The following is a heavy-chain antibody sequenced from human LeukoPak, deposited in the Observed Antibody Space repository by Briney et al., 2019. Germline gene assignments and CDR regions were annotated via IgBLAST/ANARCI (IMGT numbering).Heavy chain of an antibody. J-gene: IGHJ4*02. V-gene: IGHV4-34*01. CDR3: ARMYSISSGLDY. CDR2: INHSGST. D-gene: IGHD6-6*01. CDR1: GGSFTGYY. Sequence: SETLSLTCAVYGGSFTGYYWSWFRPPPGKGLEWGGEINHSGSTNYNPSPKSPVTISANTSKNRFSLKLSSVTAAHTAVYYCARMYSISSGLDYWGQGTLVTVSS.